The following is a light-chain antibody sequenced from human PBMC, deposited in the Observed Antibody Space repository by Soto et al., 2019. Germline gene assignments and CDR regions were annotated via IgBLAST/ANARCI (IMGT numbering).Light chain of an antibody. CDR2: DAF. V-gene: IGKV3-11*01. Sequence: EVVLTQSPATLSLSPGERATLSCRASQSVSSYLAWYQQKPGQAPRLLIYDAFNRATGIPARFSGSGSGTDLTLTISSLEPEDFAVYYCQQRSNWPVTFGQGTRLEIK. CDR3: QQRSNWPVT. J-gene: IGKJ5*01. CDR1: QSVSSY.